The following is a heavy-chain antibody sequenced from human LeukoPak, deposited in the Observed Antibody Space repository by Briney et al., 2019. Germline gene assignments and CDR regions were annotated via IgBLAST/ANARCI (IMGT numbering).Heavy chain of an antibody. CDR2: IKQDGSEK. Sequence: PGGSLRLSCAASGFTFSSHWMSWVRQAPGKGLEWVANIKQDGSEKYYVDSVKGRFTISRDNAKNSLYLQMSNLRAEDTAVYFCARGGGLDVWGQGATVTVSS. D-gene: IGHD3-16*01. CDR3: ARGGGLDV. V-gene: IGHV3-7*03. J-gene: IGHJ6*02. CDR1: GFTFSSHW.